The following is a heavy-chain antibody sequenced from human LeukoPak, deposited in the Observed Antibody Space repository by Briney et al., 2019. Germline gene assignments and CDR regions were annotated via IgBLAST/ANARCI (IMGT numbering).Heavy chain of an antibody. D-gene: IGHD3-22*01. J-gene: IGHJ4*02. CDR3: ARGAYYYDSSGYYSDY. Sequence: GGSLRLSCAASGFTFSSYWMSWVRQAPGKGLEWVANIKQDGSEKYYVDSVKGRFTISRDNAKNSLYLQMNSLRAEDTAVYYCARGAYYYDSSGYYSDYWGQGTLVTVPS. V-gene: IGHV3-7*01. CDR1: GFTFSSYW. CDR2: IKQDGSEK.